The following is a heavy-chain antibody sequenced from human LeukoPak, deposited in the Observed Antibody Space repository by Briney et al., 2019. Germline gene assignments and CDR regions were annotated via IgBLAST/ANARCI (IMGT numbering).Heavy chain of an antibody. D-gene: IGHD2-21*02. CDR1: GYTFSPYS. CDR2: IRSSNTY. Sequence: GGSLRLSCAASGYTFSPYSMNWVRQAPGKGLEWVSSIRSSNTYHADSVKGRFTISRVNAKKSVYLQMNSLRAEDTAVYYCARDPGDLRWGMDVWGQGTTVTVAS. J-gene: IGHJ6*02. CDR3: ARDPGDLRWGMDV. V-gene: IGHV3-21*01.